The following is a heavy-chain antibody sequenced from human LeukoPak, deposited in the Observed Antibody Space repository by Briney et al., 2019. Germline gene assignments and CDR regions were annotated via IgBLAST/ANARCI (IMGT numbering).Heavy chain of an antibody. CDR3: AKDRCRFDSGSYSCWFDP. D-gene: IGHD1-26*01. CDR1: GFSFSTYG. V-gene: IGHV3-30*02. Sequence: GGSLRLSCAASGFSFSTYGMHWVRQAPGKGLEWVAFIRYDGSNKYYADSVKGRFTISRDNSKNTLYLQMNSLRAEDTAVYYCAKDRCRFDSGSYSCWFDPWGQGTLVTVSS. J-gene: IGHJ5*02. CDR2: IRYDGSNK.